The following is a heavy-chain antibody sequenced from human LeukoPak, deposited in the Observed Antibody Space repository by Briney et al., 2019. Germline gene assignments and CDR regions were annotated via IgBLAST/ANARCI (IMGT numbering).Heavy chain of an antibody. Sequence: GASVTVSFKASGYTFTGYYMHWVRQAPGQGLEWMGWINPNSGGTNYAQKFQGRVTMTRDTASSTAYMELSRLRSDDTAVYYCARDRPAAAGYYFDYWGQGTLVTVSS. CDR1: GYTFTGYY. J-gene: IGHJ4*02. V-gene: IGHV1-2*02. CDR2: INPNSGGT. D-gene: IGHD6-13*01. CDR3: ARDRPAAAGYYFDY.